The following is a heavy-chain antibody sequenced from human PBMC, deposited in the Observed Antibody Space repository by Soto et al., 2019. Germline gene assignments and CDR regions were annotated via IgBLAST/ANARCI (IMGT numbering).Heavy chain of an antibody. CDR2: IGFTVVT. CDR1: VTSISSYY. D-gene: IGHD1-1*01. CDR3: VRDGTKNLRDWFDP. V-gene: IGHV4-59*01. Sequence: ETRSLTCSVSVTSISSYYWSCMRHSPGKGLEWIGYIGFTVVTNYNPPLKSRVTLSMDTYKNQFSLQMTPVTAADAAVYYCVRDGTKNLRDWFDPWGQGILVTVSS. J-gene: IGHJ5*02.